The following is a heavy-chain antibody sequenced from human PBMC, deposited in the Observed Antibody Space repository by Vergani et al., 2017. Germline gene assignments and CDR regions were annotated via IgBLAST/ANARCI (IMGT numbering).Heavy chain of an antibody. D-gene: IGHD3-10*01. CDR1: GGSISSGGYS. CDR2: IYHSGST. CDR3: ASPLRDYYGSGSYSY. V-gene: IGHV4-30-2*01. Sequence: QLQLQESGSGLVKPSQTLSLTCAVSGGSISSGGYSWSWIRQPPGKGLEWIGYIYHSGSTYYNQSLKSRVTISVDRSKNQFSLKLSSVTAADTAVYYWASPLRDYYGSGSYSYWGQGTLVTVSS. J-gene: IGHJ4*02.